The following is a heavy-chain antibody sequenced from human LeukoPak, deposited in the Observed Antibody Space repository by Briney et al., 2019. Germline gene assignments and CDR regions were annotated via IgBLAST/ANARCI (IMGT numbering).Heavy chain of an antibody. D-gene: IGHD5-18*01. Sequence: GGSLRLSCTASGFTFSNFNIHWVRQAPGKGLEWVTFIRHDGSNKYYADSVKGRFTISRDNSRNTLYLQMNSLRAEDTAVYYCSKDHGIQLWVRSWFDPWGQGTLVTVSS. V-gene: IGHV3-30*02. J-gene: IGHJ5*02. CDR2: IRHDGSNK. CDR1: GFTFSNFN. CDR3: SKDHGIQLWVRSWFDP.